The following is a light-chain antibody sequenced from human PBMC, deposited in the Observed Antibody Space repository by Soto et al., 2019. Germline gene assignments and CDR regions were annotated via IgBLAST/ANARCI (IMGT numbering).Light chain of an antibody. CDR1: QSVSSTY. J-gene: IGKJ5*01. CDR3: QQYSASPIS. Sequence: EVVLTQSPGTLSLSPGERATLSCRASQSVSSTYLTWYQQRPGQAPRLVIYGGSRRATGIPDRFSGSGSGTDLTLTISRLEPEDFAVYYCQQYSASPISFGQGKRLEIK. CDR2: GGS. V-gene: IGKV3-20*01.